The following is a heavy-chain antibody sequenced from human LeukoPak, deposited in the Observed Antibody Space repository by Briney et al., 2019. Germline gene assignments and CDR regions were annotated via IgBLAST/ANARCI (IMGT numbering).Heavy chain of an antibody. J-gene: IGHJ4*02. CDR2: IFGSGGST. CDR3: AKATTGYSSGRYPGWPVDY. D-gene: IGHD6-19*01. CDR1: GFTFSCYA. V-gene: IGHV3-23*01. Sequence: GGSLRLSFAASGFTFSCYAMYWVRQAPGKGLEWVSVIFGSGGSTHYADSVKGRFTISRDNSKNTVYLQMNRLIAEDTAVYYCAKATTGYSSGRYPGWPVDYWGQGTLVTVSS.